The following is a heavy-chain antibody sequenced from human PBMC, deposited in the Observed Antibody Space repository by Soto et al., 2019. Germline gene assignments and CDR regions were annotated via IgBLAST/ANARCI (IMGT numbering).Heavy chain of an antibody. Sequence: QVQLQESGPGLVKSSETLSLTCAVSGVSVTSSDWWSWVRHPPGKGLEWIGEVRHNGGTYYNPSLESRVTISLDKSNNQFSLRLTSVTAADTATYYCARDRRPTGTSDAFDLWSQGTMVTVS. J-gene: IGHJ3*01. CDR2: VRHNGGT. V-gene: IGHV4-4*02. D-gene: IGHD1-1*01. CDR3: ARDRRPTGTSDAFDL. CDR1: GVSVTSSDW.